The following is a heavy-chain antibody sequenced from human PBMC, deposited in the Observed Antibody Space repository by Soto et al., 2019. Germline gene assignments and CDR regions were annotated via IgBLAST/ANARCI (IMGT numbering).Heavy chain of an antibody. V-gene: IGHV3-74*01. J-gene: IGHJ3*01. CDR1: GFSFSSYW. CDR3: ARSPGGYYID. Sequence: EVQLVESGGGLVQPGGSLRLSCADSGFSFSSYWMHWVRQGPGKGLVWVSRINTDGSSTNYADSVKGRFTISRDNAKNTVYLQMNSLRAEDTAVHYCARSPGGYYIDWGQGTMVTVSS. CDR2: INTDGSST. D-gene: IGHD3-9*01.